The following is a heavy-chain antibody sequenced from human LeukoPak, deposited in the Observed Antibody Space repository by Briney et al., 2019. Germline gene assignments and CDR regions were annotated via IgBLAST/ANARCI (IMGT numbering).Heavy chain of an antibody. J-gene: IGHJ4*02. Sequence: SETLSLTCTVSGGSISSYYWSWIRQPPGKGLEWIGYIYYSGSTNYNPSLKSRVTISVDTSKDQFSLKLSSVTAADTAVYYCARHLAYYDFWSGYSPFDYWGKGTLVTVSS. CDR2: IYYSGST. D-gene: IGHD3-3*01. CDR3: ARHLAYYDFWSGYSPFDY. V-gene: IGHV4-59*01. CDR1: GGSISSYY.